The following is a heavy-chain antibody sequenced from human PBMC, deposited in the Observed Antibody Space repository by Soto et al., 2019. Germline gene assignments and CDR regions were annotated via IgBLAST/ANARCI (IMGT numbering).Heavy chain of an antibody. V-gene: IGHV1-3*01. CDR2: INAGNGNT. CDR1: GYTLNSYT. J-gene: IGHJ4*02. Sequence: ASVKVSCKASGYTLNSYTIHWVRQAHGQRLKRMGWINAGNGNTEYSQKFQGRVTITRDTSASTAYMEQSSLRSEDTAVYYCARESNDYVWGSYRRKFDYLGQGTLVTVSS. D-gene: IGHD3-16*02. CDR3: ARESNDYVWGSYRRKFDY.